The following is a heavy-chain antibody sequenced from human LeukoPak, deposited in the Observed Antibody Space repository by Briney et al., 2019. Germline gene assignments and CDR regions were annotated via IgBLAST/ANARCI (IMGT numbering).Heavy chain of an antibody. CDR3: ATDFYRGRQFDY. CDR1: GNTXTDLS. D-gene: IGHD2/OR15-2a*01. Sequence: ASVKVSCKVSGNTXTDLSMNGVRQAPGKGLEWMGGFDPEDVETIYAQKFQGRVTMTEDTSTETAYMELTSLRPEDTAVYYCATDFYRGRQFDYWGQGTLVTVSS. J-gene: IGHJ4*02. CDR2: FDPEDVET. V-gene: IGHV1-24*01.